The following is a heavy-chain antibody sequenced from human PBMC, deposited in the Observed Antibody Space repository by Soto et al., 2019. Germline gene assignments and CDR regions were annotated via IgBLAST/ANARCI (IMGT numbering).Heavy chain of an antibody. CDR3: ARGQEGVVATH. V-gene: IGHV4-34*01. Sequence: QVQLQQWGAGLLKPSETLSLNCAVTGGSLSGYYWSWIRQPPGKGLEWIGEDKDGGHTNYSPSLRGRVTISSDTSNNHFSLSMNAVTAADTGVYYCARGQEGVVATHWDQGSLVTVSS. J-gene: IGHJ4*02. CDR2: DKDGGHT. D-gene: IGHD5-12*01. CDR1: GGSLSGYY.